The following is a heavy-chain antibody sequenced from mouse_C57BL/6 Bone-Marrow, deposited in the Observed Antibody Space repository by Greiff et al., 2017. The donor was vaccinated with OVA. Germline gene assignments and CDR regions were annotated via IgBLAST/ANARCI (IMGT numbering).Heavy chain of an antibody. V-gene: IGHV11-2*01. CDR2: INSDGSAI. J-gene: IGHJ1*03. CDR1: GFTFSGFW. Sequence: VQLQQSGGGLVQPGGSRGLSCEGSGFTFSGFWMSWARQTPGKTLEWIGDINSDGSAINYAPSIKDRFTIFRDNDKSTLYLQMSNVRSEDTATYFCMRYGNYWYFDVWGTGTTVTVSS. D-gene: IGHD2-1*01. CDR3: MRYGNYWYFDV.